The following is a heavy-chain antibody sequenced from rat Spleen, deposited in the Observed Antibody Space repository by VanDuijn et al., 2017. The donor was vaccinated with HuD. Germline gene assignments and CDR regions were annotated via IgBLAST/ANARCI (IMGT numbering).Heavy chain of an antibody. Sequence: EVQLQESGPGLVKPSQSLSLTCSVTGYSITSSYRWNWIRKFPGNKLEWMGYINSAGSTNYNPSLKSRISITRDTSKNQFFLQVNSVTTEDTATYFCATDQLLAEAYWGQGVMVTVSS. J-gene: IGHJ2*01. CDR3: ATDQLLAEAY. CDR1: GYSITSSYR. D-gene: IGHD1-10*01. V-gene: IGHV3-3*01. CDR2: INSAGST.